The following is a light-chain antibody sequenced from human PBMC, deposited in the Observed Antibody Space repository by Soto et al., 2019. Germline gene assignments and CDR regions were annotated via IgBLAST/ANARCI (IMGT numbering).Light chain of an antibody. CDR2: SNN. J-gene: IGLJ1*01. V-gene: IGLV1-44*01. Sequence: QSVLTQPPSASATPGQRVTISCSGSSSNIGRNTVNWYQQLPGTAPKLLIYSNNQRPSGVPDRFSGSNSGTSASLAISGLQSEDEADYYCAAWDDSLNGYVFGTGTKLTVL. CDR1: SSNIGRNT. CDR3: AAWDDSLNGYV.